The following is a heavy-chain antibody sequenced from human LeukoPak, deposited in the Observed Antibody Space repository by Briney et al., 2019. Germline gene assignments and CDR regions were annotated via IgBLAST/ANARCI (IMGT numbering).Heavy chain of an antibody. J-gene: IGHJ6*02. CDR1: TYTFTNNY. CDR2: INPNDGST. Sequence: ASVKVSCKASTYTFTNNYLHWVRQAPGQGLEWMGLINPNDGSTDYAQKFQGRVTVTRDTSTSTVYMELSSLGSKDTAVYYCATDGHNWNDPPSYYYGMDVWGQGTTVTVSS. CDR3: ATDGHNWNDPPSYYYGMDV. V-gene: IGHV1-46*01. D-gene: IGHD1-20*01.